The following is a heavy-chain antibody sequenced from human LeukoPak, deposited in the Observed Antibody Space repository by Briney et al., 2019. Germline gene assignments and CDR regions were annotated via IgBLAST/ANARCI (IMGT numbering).Heavy chain of an antibody. J-gene: IGHJ4*02. CDR2: ISYDGSNK. Sequence: PGGSLRLSCAASGFTFSSYGMHWVRQAPGKGLEWVAVISYDGSNKYYADSVKGRFTISRDNSKNTLYLQMNSLRAEDTAVYYCAKDTGSSSWYFDYWGQGTLVTVSS. CDR1: GFTFSSYG. D-gene: IGHD6-13*01. CDR3: AKDTGSSSWYFDY. V-gene: IGHV3-30*18.